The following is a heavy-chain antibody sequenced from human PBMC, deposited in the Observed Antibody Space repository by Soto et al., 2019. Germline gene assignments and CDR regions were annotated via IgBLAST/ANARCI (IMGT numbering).Heavy chain of an antibody. J-gene: IGHJ4*02. CDR2: IYSGGST. V-gene: IGHV3-53*01. CDR3: ARDLKSSSSGRDY. Sequence: GGSLRLSCAASGFTVSSNYMSWVHQAPGKGLEWVSVIYSGGSTYYADSVKGRFTISRDNSKNTLYLQMNSLRAEDTAVYYCARDLKSSSSGRDYWGQGTLVTVSS. D-gene: IGHD6-6*01. CDR1: GFTVSSNY.